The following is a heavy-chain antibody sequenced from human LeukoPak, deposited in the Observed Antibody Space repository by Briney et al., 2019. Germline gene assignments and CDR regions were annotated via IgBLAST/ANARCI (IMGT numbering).Heavy chain of an antibody. D-gene: IGHD5-24*01. J-gene: IGHJ5*02. V-gene: IGHV1-2*02. CDR2: INPNSGGT. Sequence: ELMGSINPNSGGTNYAQKFQGRVTMTRDTSISTAYMELSRLRSDDTAVYYCARVRDNYGPWGQGTLVTVSS. CDR3: ARVRDNYGP.